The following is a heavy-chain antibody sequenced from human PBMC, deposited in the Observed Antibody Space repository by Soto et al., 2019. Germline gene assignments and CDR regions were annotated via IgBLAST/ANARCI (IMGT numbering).Heavy chain of an antibody. CDR3: ARHLKYSGYVTFDY. V-gene: IGHV4-39*01. CDR1: GGSISSSNYY. D-gene: IGHD5-12*01. Sequence: SETLSLTCSVSGGSISSSNYYWGWIRQPPGQGLEWIANIYYTGSTDYNPSLRSRVTISVDTSKNQFSLKLSSVTAADTAVYYCARHLKYSGYVTFDYWGQGTLVTVSS. J-gene: IGHJ4*02. CDR2: IYYTGST.